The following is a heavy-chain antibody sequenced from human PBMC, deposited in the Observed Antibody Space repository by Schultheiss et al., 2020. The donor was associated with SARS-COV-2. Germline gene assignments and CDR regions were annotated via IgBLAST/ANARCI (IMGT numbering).Heavy chain of an antibody. J-gene: IGHJ6*02. D-gene: IGHD6-19*01. V-gene: IGHV5-10-1*01. Sequence: GESLKISCKGSGYSFTSYWISWVRQMPGKGLEWMGRIDPSDSYTNYSPSFQGHVTISADKSISTAYLQWSSLKASDTAMYYCARLGRYSSGWYAGYYYGMDVWGQGTTVTVSS. CDR1: GYSFTSYW. CDR3: ARLGRYSSGWYAGYYYGMDV. CDR2: IDPSDSYT.